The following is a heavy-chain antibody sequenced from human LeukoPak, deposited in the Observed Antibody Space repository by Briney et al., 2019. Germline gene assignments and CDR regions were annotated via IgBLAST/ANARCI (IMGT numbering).Heavy chain of an antibody. Sequence: SSETLSLTCTVSGGSISSSSYYWGWIRQPPGKGLEWIGSIYYSGSAYYNPSLKSRLTISVDTSKNQFSLKLSSVTAADTAVYYCARLPYSSSWYRGFFDYWGQGTLVTVSS. CDR3: ARLPYSSSWYRGFFDY. CDR2: IYYSGSA. D-gene: IGHD6-13*01. CDR1: GGSISSSSYY. V-gene: IGHV4-39*01. J-gene: IGHJ4*02.